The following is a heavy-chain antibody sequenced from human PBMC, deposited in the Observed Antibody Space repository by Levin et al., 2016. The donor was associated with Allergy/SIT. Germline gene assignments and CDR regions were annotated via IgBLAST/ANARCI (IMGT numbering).Heavy chain of an antibody. J-gene: IGHJ6*02. V-gene: IGHV3-21*05. D-gene: IGHD4-11*01. CDR3: ARDSPAYSNYYNGVDV. CDR2: ISSDSSYT. CDR1: GFTFNTYS. Sequence: GESLKISCAASGFTFNTYSMTWIRQAPGKGLEWVSYISSDSSYTNYADSVKGRFTISRDNAKNSLYLQMNSLRAEDTAVYYCARDSPAYSNYYNGVDVWGQGTTVTVSS.